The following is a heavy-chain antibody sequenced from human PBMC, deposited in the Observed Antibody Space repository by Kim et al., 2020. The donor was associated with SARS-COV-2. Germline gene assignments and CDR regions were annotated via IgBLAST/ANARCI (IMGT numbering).Heavy chain of an antibody. CDR1: GFTFGDYA. CDR2: IRSKAYGGTT. D-gene: IGHD2-2*01. Sequence: GGSLRLSCTASGFTFGDYAMSWVRQAPGKGLEWAGFIRSKAYGGTTEYAASVKGRFTISRDDSKSIAYLQMNSLKTEDTAVYYCTRVPDIVVVPEVYYYMDVWGKGTTVTVSS. J-gene: IGHJ6*03. CDR3: TRVPDIVVVPEVYYYMDV. V-gene: IGHV3-49*04.